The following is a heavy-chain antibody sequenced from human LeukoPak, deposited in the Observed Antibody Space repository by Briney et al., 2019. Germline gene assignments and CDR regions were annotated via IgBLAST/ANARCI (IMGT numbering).Heavy chain of an antibody. CDR3: AKVPSGCYAWDFDY. CDR1: GFTFSSYA. V-gene: IGHV3-23*01. D-gene: IGHD2-2*01. Sequence: PGGSLRLSCVASGFTFSSYAMGWVRQPPGKGLEWVSSLGGINGYTYYADSVKGRFSISRYNSKNTLYLQMNSLRAEDTALYYCAKVPSGCYAWDFDYWGQGNLVTVSS. CDR2: LGGINGYT. J-gene: IGHJ4*02.